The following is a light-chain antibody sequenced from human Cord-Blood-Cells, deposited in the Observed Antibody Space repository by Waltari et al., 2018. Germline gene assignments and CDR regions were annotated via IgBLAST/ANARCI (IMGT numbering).Light chain of an antibody. CDR1: SSDVGSYNL. V-gene: IGLV2-23*01. J-gene: IGLJ3*02. CDR2: EGS. Sequence: QSALTQPASVSGSPGQSITISCTGTSSDVGSYNLVSWYQQHPGKAPKLMICEGSKLSSGVSNRFSRSKSGNTASLTISGLQAEDGADYYGCSYAGSSTWVFGGGTKLTVL. CDR3: CSYAGSSTWV.